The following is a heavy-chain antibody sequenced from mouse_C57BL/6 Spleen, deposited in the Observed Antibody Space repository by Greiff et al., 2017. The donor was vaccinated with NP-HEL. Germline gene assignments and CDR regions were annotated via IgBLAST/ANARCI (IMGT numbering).Heavy chain of an antibody. CDR2: ISSGGDYI. V-gene: IGHV5-9-1*02. J-gene: IGHJ4*01. D-gene: IGHD3-2*02. Sequence: EVQGVESGEGLVKPGGSLKLSCAASGFTFSSYAMSWVRQTPEKRLEWVAYISSGGDYIYYADTVKGRFTISRDNARNTLYLQMSSLKSEDTAMYYCTRGQLRLRWDAMDYWGQGTSVTVSS. CDR1: GFTFSSYA. CDR3: TRGQLRLRWDAMDY.